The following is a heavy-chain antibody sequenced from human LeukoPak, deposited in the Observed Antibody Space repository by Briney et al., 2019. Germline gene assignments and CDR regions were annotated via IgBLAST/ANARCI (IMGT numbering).Heavy chain of an antibody. CDR2: INWNGGST. Sequence: GGSLRLSCTASGFTFDDYGMSWVRQAPGKGLEWVSRINWNGGSTGYADSVKGRFTISRDNAKNSLYLQMNSLRAEDTALYYCAKPFRDLCSSYLDDWGQGTLVTVSS. CDR3: AKPFRDLCSSYLDD. CDR1: GFTFDDYG. D-gene: IGHD3-16*01. J-gene: IGHJ4*02. V-gene: IGHV3-20*04.